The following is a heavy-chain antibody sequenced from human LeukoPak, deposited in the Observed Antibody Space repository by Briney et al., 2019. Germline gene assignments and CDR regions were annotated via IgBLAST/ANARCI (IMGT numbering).Heavy chain of an antibody. Sequence: GGSLRLSCAASGFTFSSYAMSWVRQAPGRGLEWVSAISGRAGSTDYADSVKGRFTISRDNSRNTLYLQMNTLRAEDTAVYYCARAEIWGQGTLVTVSS. CDR1: GFTFSSYA. V-gene: IGHV3-23*01. CDR3: ARAEI. CDR2: ISGRAGST. J-gene: IGHJ4*02.